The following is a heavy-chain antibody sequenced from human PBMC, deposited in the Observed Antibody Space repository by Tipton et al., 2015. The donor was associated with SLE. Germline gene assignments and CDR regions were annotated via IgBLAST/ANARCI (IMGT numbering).Heavy chain of an antibody. V-gene: IGHV4-4*08. CDR1: GGSINSYY. D-gene: IGHD4-11*01. Sequence: LRLSCTVSGGSINSYYWNWIRLPPGKGLEWIGRIYTSGSTNYNPSLKSRVTISADTSKNQFSLKRSSVTAADTAVYYCARETPVTTRVVYYYYMDVWGKGTTVTISS. J-gene: IGHJ6*03. CDR2: IYTSGST. CDR3: ARETPVTTRVVYYYYMDV.